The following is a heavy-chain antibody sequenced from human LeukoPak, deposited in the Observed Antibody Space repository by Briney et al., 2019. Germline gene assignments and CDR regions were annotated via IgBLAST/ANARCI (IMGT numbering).Heavy chain of an antibody. J-gene: IGHJ6*03. CDR2: ISAYNGNT. D-gene: IGHD2-2*01. V-gene: IGHV1-18*01. CDR3: ARGVVVPAAMTHMDV. Sequence: GASVTVSCKASGYTFTSYGISWVRQAPGQGLEWMGWISAYNGNTNYAQKLQGSVTMTTDTSTSTAYMELRSLRSDDTAVYYCARGVVVPAAMTHMDVWGKGTTVTVSS. CDR1: GYTFTSYG.